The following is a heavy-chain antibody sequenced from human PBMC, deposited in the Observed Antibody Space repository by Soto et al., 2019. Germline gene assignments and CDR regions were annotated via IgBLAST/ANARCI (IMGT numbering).Heavy chain of an antibody. CDR2: IWYDGSDK. J-gene: IGHJ3*02. D-gene: IGHD4-4*01. CDR1: GFTLSSNV. Sequence: GGSLRLSCAASGFTLSSNVMHWVRQAPGKGLEWVAFIWYDGSDKYYADSVKGRFTISRDNSKNTLYLQMNSLRVEDTAVYYCARDRYPNYPPDAFDIWGQGPLITFSS. V-gene: IGHV3-33*01. CDR3: ARDRYPNYPPDAFDI.